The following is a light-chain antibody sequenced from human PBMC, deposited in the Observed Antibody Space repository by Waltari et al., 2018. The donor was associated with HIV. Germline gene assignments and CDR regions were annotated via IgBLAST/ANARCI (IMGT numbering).Light chain of an antibody. CDR3: SSYAGSNNLL. Sequence: QSALTQPPSASGSPGQSVIISCTGTSSDIGAYNYVSWYQQHPGKAPKLMSSEVYKRPSGVPDRFFGSKSDNTAALTVSGLQAEDEAVDYCSSYAGSNNLLFGGGTRLTVL. V-gene: IGLV2-8*01. CDR2: EVY. CDR1: SSDIGAYNY. J-gene: IGLJ2*01.